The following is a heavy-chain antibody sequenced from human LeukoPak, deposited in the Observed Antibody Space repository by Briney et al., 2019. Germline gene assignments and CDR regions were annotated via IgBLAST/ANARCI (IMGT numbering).Heavy chain of an antibody. V-gene: IGHV1-69*06. CDR2: IIPIFGTA. D-gene: IGHD4-23*01. CDR3: ARVSDYGGNSGYYYYMDV. Sequence: GASVKVSCKASGGTLSSYAISWVRQAPGQGLEWMGGIIPIFGTANYAQKFQGRVTITADKSTSTAYMELSSLRSEDTAVYYCARVSDYGGNSGYYYYMDVWGKGTTVTVSS. CDR1: GGTLSSYA. J-gene: IGHJ6*03.